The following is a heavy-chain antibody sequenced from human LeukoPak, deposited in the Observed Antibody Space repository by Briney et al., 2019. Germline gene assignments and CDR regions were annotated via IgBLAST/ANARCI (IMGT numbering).Heavy chain of an antibody. CDR2: IYSGGNT. CDR1: GFTFSSYG. J-gene: IGHJ4*02. D-gene: IGHD3-22*01. Sequence: PGGTLRLSCAAFGFTFSSYGMSWVRQAPGKGLEWVSFIYSGGNTYYADSVKGRFTISRDNSKNTVHLQMNSLRAEDTAMYYCARRAGDYSHPYDYWGQGTLVTVSS. V-gene: IGHV3-53*01. CDR3: ARRAGDYSHPYDY.